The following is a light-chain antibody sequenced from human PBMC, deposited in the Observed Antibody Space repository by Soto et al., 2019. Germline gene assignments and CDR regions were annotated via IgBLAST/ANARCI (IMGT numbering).Light chain of an antibody. CDR2: ENI. Sequence: QSVLTQPPSGSAAPGQKVTISCSGSSSNIGNNYVAWYQQLPGTAPKFLIYENIKRPSGIPDRFSGSKSGTSVTLSITGLQTGDEADYYCGTWDSSLSAGVFGGGTKRPVL. J-gene: IGLJ3*02. CDR1: SSNIGNNY. V-gene: IGLV1-51*02. CDR3: GTWDSSLSAGV.